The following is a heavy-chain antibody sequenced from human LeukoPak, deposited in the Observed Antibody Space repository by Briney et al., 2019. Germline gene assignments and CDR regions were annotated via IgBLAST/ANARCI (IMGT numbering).Heavy chain of an antibody. CDR3: AKDLYNYYGSGSPDY. Sequence: GGSLRLSCAASGFTFSDYYMSWIRQAPGKGLEWVSYISSSGSTIYYADSVKGRFTISRDNSKNTLYLQMNSLRAEDTAVYYCAKDLYNYYGSGSPDYWGQGTLVTVSS. V-gene: IGHV3-11*04. J-gene: IGHJ4*02. CDR2: ISSSGSTI. CDR1: GFTFSDYY. D-gene: IGHD3-10*01.